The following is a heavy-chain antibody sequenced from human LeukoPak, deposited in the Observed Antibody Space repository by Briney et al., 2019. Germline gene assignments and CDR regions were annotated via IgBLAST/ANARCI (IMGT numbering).Heavy chain of an antibody. V-gene: IGHV4-59*01. Sequence: PSETLSLTCTVSGGSISSYYWNWIRQPPGKGLEWIGYIYYSGSTNYNPSLKSRVTISVDTSKNQFSLKLSSVTAADTAVYYCARPSSWYSHAFDIWGQGTMVTVSS. CDR1: GGSISSYY. CDR3: ARPSSWYSHAFDI. D-gene: IGHD6-13*01. CDR2: IYYSGST. J-gene: IGHJ3*02.